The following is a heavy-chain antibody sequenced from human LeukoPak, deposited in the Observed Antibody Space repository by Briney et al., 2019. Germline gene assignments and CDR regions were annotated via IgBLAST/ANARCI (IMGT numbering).Heavy chain of an antibody. CDR3: ARDRSGYYAFDF. V-gene: IGHV4-31*03. CDR2: IYYSGTT. J-gene: IGHJ4*02. D-gene: IGHD3-3*01. Sequence: SETLSLTCTVSGGSISSGGYSWSWIRQRPGEGLEWIGYIYYSGTTYYNPSLKSRVTISVDTSQNQFSLRLSSVTAADTAVYYCARDRSGYYAFDFWGQGTLVTVSS. CDR1: GGSISSGGYS.